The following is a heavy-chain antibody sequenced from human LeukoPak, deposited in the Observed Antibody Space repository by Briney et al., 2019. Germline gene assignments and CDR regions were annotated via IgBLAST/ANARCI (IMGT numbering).Heavy chain of an antibody. Sequence: SVKVSYKASGGTFSSYAISWVRQAPGQGLEWMGGIIPIFGTANYAQKFQGRVTITTDESTSTAYMELSSLRSEDTAVYYCARALYGGNTVAFDYWGQGTLVTVSS. CDR2: IIPIFGTA. D-gene: IGHD4-23*01. CDR3: ARALYGGNTVAFDY. CDR1: GGTFSSYA. V-gene: IGHV1-69*05. J-gene: IGHJ4*02.